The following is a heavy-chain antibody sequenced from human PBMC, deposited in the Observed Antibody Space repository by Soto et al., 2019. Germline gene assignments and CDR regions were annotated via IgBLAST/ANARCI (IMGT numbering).Heavy chain of an antibody. Sequence: QLLESGGASVQPGGSLRLSCVASGFTFKAYAMGWVSQAPGRGLEWVSSITATNGNTYYADSVRGPFTISRDNSMNSLFLQMNGLRPEDSALYYCAKDEGTSSTVFDYWGQGTRVTVPS. CDR3: AKDEGTSSTVFDY. CDR2: ITATNGNT. V-gene: IGHV3-23*01. D-gene: IGHD4-4*01. CDR1: GFTFKAYA. J-gene: IGHJ4*02.